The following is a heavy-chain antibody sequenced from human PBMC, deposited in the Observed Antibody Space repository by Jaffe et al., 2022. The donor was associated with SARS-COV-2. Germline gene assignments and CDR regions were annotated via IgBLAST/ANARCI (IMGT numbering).Heavy chain of an antibody. Sequence: EVQLVESGGGLVQPGGSLRLSCAASGFTFSSYSMNWVRQAPGKGLEWVSYISSSSSTIYYADSVKGRFTISRDNAKNSLYLQMNSLRAEDTAVYYCARLVVPAAFDYWGQGTLVTVSS. J-gene: IGHJ4*02. CDR3: ARLVVPAAFDY. CDR2: ISSSSSTI. D-gene: IGHD2-2*01. CDR1: GFTFSSYS. V-gene: IGHV3-48*01.